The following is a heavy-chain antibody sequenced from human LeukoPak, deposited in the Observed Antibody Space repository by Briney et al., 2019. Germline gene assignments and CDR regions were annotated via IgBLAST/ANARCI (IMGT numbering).Heavy chain of an antibody. CDR1: GFTFSSYG. D-gene: IGHD4-17*01. CDR2: IWNDGSNK. V-gene: IGHV3-33*01. Sequence: PGGSLRLSCAASGFTFSSYGMHWVRQAPGKGLEWVAIIWNDGSNKYYADSVKGRFTISRDNSENTLYLQMNSLRAEDTAVYYCARNQDYGVYNSVGAFDIWGQGTMVTVFS. CDR3: ARNQDYGVYNSVGAFDI. J-gene: IGHJ3*02.